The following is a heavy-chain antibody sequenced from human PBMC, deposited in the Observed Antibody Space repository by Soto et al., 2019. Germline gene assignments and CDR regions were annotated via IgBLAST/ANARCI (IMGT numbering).Heavy chain of an antibody. Sequence: QLQLQESGPGLVKPAETLSLTCTVSGGSISSSSYYWGWIRQPPGKVLEWIGSIYYSGSTYYNPSLKSRVTISVDTSKNQFSLKLSSVTAADTAVYYCARLLYCSGGSCYYMDVWGKVTTVTVSS. J-gene: IGHJ6*03. CDR2: IYYSGST. D-gene: IGHD2-15*01. CDR1: GGSISSSSYY. V-gene: IGHV4-39*01. CDR3: ARLLYCSGGSCYYMDV.